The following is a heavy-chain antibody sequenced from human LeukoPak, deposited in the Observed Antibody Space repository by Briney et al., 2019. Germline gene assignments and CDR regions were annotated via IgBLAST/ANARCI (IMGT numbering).Heavy chain of an antibody. Sequence: GGSLRLSCAASGLTFSSYSMNWVRQAPGKGLEWVSSISSSSSYIYYADSVKGRFTISRDNAKNSLYLQMNSLRAEDTAVYYCARGSTYYDSSGQVPFDYWGQGTLVTVSS. CDR2: ISSSSSYI. V-gene: IGHV3-21*01. J-gene: IGHJ4*02. D-gene: IGHD3-22*01. CDR1: GLTFSSYS. CDR3: ARGSTYYDSSGQVPFDY.